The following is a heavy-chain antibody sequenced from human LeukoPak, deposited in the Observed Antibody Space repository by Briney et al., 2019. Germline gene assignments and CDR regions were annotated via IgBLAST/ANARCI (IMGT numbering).Heavy chain of an antibody. V-gene: IGHV4-4*07. CDR3: ARGDYGQNWFDP. CDR1: GGSINAYY. CDR2: IYASGST. Sequence: SETLSLTCTVSGGSINAYYWSCIRQPAGKGLEYIGRIYASGSTNYSPFLRTRVTISLDKSKNQFSLNLTSVTAADTAVYYCARGDYGQNWFDPWGQGTLVTVSS. D-gene: IGHD4-17*01. J-gene: IGHJ5*02.